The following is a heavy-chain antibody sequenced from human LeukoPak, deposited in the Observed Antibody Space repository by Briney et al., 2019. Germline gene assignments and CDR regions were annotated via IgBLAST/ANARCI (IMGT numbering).Heavy chain of an antibody. Sequence: ASVKVSCKASGYTFTTYGITWVRQAPGQGLEWLGWISTYNGNTNYAQKFQGRVTLTTDTSASIAYLELRSLRSDDAALYYCARDHLDIVPTIYSYWGQGTLVTVSS. V-gene: IGHV1-18*01. CDR2: ISTYNGNT. J-gene: IGHJ4*02. CDR3: ARDHLDIVPTIYSY. CDR1: GYTFTTYG. D-gene: IGHD5-12*01.